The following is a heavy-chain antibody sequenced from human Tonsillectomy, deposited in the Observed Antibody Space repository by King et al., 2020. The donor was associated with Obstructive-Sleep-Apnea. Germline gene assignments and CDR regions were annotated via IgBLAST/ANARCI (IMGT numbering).Heavy chain of an antibody. CDR1: GYTFTGYY. V-gene: IGHV1-2*04. Sequence: VQLVESGAEVKKPGASVKVSCKASGYTFTGYYMHWVRQAPGQGLEWMGWINPNSGGTNYAQKFQGWVTMTRDTSISTAYMELSRLRSDDTAVYYCARDNSPYCRSSVGNWFLSLGSSVGNWFDPWGQGTLVTVSS. CDR2: INPNSGGT. J-gene: IGHJ5*02. D-gene: IGHD6-6*01. CDR3: ARDNSPYCRSSVGNWFLSLGSSVGNWFDP.